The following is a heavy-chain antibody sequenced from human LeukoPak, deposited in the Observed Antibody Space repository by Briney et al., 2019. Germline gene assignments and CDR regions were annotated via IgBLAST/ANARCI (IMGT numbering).Heavy chain of an antibody. V-gene: IGHV3-74*01. CDR1: GFTFSSYW. CDR3: ARSVYDSGGYYRVLDY. CDR2: VDSDGSTT. D-gene: IGHD3-22*01. Sequence: GGSLRLSCAASGFTFSSYWMHWVRQAPGKGLVWVSRVDSDGSTTSYADSVKGRFTISRDNAKNTLYLQMNSLRAEDTAVYYCARSVYDSGGYYRVLDYWGQGTLVTVSS. J-gene: IGHJ4*02.